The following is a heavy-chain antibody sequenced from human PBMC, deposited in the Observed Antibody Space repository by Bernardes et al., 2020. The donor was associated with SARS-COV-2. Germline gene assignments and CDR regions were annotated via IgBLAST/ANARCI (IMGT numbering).Heavy chain of an antibody. V-gene: IGHV4-34*01. CDR2: INHSGST. CDR1: GGSFSGYY. D-gene: IGHD4-17*01. Sequence: SETLSLTCAVYGGSFSGYYWSWIRQPPGKGLEWIGEINHSGSTNYNPSLKSRVTISVDTSKNQFSLKLSSVTAADTAVYYCARGSTVTNQPLVDYWGQGTLVTVSS. J-gene: IGHJ4*02. CDR3: ARGSTVTNQPLVDY.